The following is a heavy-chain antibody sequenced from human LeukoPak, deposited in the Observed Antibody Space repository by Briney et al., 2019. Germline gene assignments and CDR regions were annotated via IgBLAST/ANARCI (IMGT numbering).Heavy chain of an antibody. J-gene: IGHJ4*02. CDR2: INSDGRNI. V-gene: IGHV3-74*01. Sequence: GGSLRLSCAASGFTFSSHWMHWVRQAPGKGLVWVSRINSDGRNINYADSVKGRFTISRDDAKNTLYLQMNSLRVEDTAVYYCTRGPPDGSGNYYPGDFWGQGTLVTVSS. CDR1: GFTFSSHW. CDR3: TRGPPDGSGNYYPGDF. D-gene: IGHD3-10*01.